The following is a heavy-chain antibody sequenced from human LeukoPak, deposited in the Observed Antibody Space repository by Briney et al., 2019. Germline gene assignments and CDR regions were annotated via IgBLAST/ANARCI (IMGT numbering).Heavy chain of an antibody. CDR1: GFMFSTYP. CDR3: ARGVGIAAAGWFDP. Sequence: GGSLRLSCAASGFMFSTYPMHWVRQAPGKGLEWMAVISSDGSNKDYGDSVKGRFTISRDNSKNTVYLQMDSLRAEDTAVYYCARGVGIAAAGWFDPWGQGTLVTVSS. D-gene: IGHD6-13*01. V-gene: IGHV3-30-3*01. J-gene: IGHJ5*02. CDR2: ISSDGSNK.